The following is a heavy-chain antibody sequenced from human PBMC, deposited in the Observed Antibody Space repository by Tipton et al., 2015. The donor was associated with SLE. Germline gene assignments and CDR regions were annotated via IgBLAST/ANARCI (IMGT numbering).Heavy chain of an antibody. CDR1: GGSFSGYY. CDR3: ARGLFRGESDY. CDR2: IYYSGST. V-gene: IGHV4-34*01. D-gene: IGHD2-21*01. Sequence: TLSLTCAVSGGSFSGYYWGWIRQPPGKGLEWITNIYYSGSTYYNPSLKSRVTTSIDTSKNQFSLKLSSVTAADTAVYYCARGLFRGESDYWGQGTLVTVSS. J-gene: IGHJ4*02.